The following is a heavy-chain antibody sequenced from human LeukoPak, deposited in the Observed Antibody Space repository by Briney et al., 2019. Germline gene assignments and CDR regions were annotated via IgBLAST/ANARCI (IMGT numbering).Heavy chain of an antibody. Sequence: GGSLRLSCAASGFTFKLYWMHWVRQVPGKRPVWVSRINDDGSDTIYADSVKGRFTISRDNAKNSVYLQMNSLRVEDTAIYYCSSGDEFDYWGQGTLVTVSS. CDR3: SSGDEFDY. J-gene: IGHJ4*02. CDR1: GFTFKLYW. CDR2: INDDGSDT. V-gene: IGHV3-74*01. D-gene: IGHD7-27*01.